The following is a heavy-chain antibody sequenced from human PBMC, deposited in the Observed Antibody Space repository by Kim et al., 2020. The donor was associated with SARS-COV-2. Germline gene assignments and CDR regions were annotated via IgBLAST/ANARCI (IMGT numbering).Heavy chain of an antibody. CDR1: GGSFSGYY. CDR2: INHSGST. CDR3: ASLGGYRDFDY. J-gene: IGHJ4*02. D-gene: IGHD3-10*01. V-gene: IGHV4-34*01. Sequence: SETLSLTCAVYGGSFSGYYWSWIRQPPGKGLEWIGEINHSGSTNYNPSLKSRVTISVDTSKNQFSLKLSSVTAADTAVYYCASLGGYRDFDYWGQGTLVTVSS.